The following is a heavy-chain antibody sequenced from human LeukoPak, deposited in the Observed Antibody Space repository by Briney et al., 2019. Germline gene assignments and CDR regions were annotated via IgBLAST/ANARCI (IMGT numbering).Heavy chain of an antibody. CDR1: GFAFSSYG. V-gene: IGHV3-30*03. CDR2: ISYDGSNK. D-gene: IGHD2-2*01. Sequence: GGSLRLSCAASGFAFSSYGMHWVRQAPGKGLEWVAVISYDGSNKYYADSVKGRFTISRDNSKNTVYLQMSSLRAEDTAVYYCATGDCSSAICSVSGDYWGQGTLLTVSS. CDR3: ATGDCSSAICSVSGDY. J-gene: IGHJ4*02.